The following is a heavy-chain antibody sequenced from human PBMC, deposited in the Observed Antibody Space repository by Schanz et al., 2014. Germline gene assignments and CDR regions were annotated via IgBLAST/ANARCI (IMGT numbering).Heavy chain of an antibody. CDR3: ARTGYDPSLTH. CDR2: IVPITGLT. CDR1: GDPFRRYT. V-gene: IGHV1-69*02. D-gene: IGHD5-12*01. J-gene: IGHJ4*02. Sequence: QVQLVQSGAAVKKPGSSVKVSCKASGDPFRRYTINWVRHAPGQGLEWMGRIVPITGLTNYAQKFQGRVTFTADKSTSTAFLEVNCLRSEDTAVYYCARTGYDPSLTHWGQGTLVTVSS.